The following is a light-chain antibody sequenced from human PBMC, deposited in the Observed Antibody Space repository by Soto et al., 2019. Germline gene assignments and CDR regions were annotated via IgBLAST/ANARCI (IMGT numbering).Light chain of an antibody. J-gene: IGKJ4*01. Sequence: DIQMTQSPSSLSAFVGYRVTITCRASQDIGNFLAWYQQKPGKVPKLLIYAASTLQSGVPSRFSGSGSGTDFTLTISSLQPEDVATYYCQKCKVAHFTFGGGTKVDIK. CDR1: QDIGNF. CDR2: AAS. CDR3: QKCKVAHFT. V-gene: IGKV1-27*01.